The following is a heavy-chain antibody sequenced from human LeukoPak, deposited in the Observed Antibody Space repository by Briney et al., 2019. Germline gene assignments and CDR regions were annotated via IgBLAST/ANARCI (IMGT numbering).Heavy chain of an antibody. J-gene: IGHJ5*02. CDR1: GYTFTSYD. D-gene: IGHD3-22*01. Sequence: ASVKVSCKASGYTFTSYDINWVRQATGQGLEWMGWMNPNSGNTGYAQKFQGRVTMTTDTSTSTAYMELRSLTSDDTAVYYCARGEGYDSSGYANWFDPWGQGTLVTVSS. V-gene: IGHV1-8*01. CDR3: ARGEGYDSSGYANWFDP. CDR2: MNPNSGNT.